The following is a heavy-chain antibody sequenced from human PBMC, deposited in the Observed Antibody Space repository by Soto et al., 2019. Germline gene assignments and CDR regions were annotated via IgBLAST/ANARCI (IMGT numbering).Heavy chain of an antibody. CDR3: AKGAAARPIGGLDV. D-gene: IGHD6-25*01. CDR2: ISWNSGSM. CDR1: GFTFDDYA. V-gene: IGHV3-9*01. Sequence: EVQLVETGGGLVQPVRSLRLSCAASGFTFDDYAMHWVRQVPGKGLEWVSGISWNSGSMGYADSVKGRFTISRDNAKNSLYLQMNSLRAEDTALYYCAKGAAARPIGGLDVWGQGTTVTLSS. J-gene: IGHJ6*02.